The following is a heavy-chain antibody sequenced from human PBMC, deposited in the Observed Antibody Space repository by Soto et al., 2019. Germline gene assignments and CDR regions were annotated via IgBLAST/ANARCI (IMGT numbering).Heavy chain of an antibody. CDR2: ISGSGGST. Sequence: EVQLLESGGGLVQPGGSLRLSCAASGFTFSSYAMSWVRQAPGKGLEWVSAISGSGGSTYYADSVKGRFTISRDNSKNTLYQQMNILRAEDTAVYYCAKDRGIVVVPVPIDYWGQGTLVTVSS. CDR3: AKDRGIVVVPVPIDY. D-gene: IGHD2-2*01. V-gene: IGHV3-23*01. CDR1: GFTFSSYA. J-gene: IGHJ4*02.